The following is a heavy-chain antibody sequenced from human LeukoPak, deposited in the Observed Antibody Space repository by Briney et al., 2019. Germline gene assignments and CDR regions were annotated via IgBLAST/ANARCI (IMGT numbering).Heavy chain of an antibody. V-gene: IGHV4-39*01. CDR3: ARQVDSSGWYDY. J-gene: IGHJ4*02. Sequence: SETLSLTCTVSDGSISSRYWSWIRQPPGKGLEWIGSIYYSGSTYYNPSLKSRVTISVDTSKNQFSLKLSSVTAADTAVYYCARQVDSSGWYDYWGQGTLVTVSS. CDR1: DGSISSRY. D-gene: IGHD6-19*01. CDR2: IYYSGST.